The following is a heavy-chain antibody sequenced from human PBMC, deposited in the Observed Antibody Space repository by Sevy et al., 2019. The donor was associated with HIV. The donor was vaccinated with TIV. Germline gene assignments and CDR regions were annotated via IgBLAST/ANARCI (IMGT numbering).Heavy chain of an antibody. CDR1: GFTFSNYA. CDR2: ISGSGGSGDET. D-gene: IGHD3-22*01. V-gene: IGHV3-23*01. Sequence: GGSLRLSCAASGFTFSNYAMNWVRQAPGKGLEWVSGISGSGGSGDETSYADSGKGRFTISRDDSKNSLYLQLNSLRAEDTAIYYCARKYDSSGYFDYWGQRTLVTVSS. J-gene: IGHJ4*02. CDR3: ARKYDSSGYFDY.